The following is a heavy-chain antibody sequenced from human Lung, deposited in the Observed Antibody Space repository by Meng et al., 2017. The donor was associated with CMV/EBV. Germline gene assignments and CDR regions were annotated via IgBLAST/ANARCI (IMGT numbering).Heavy chain of an antibody. CDR2: INSDGSST. V-gene: IGHV3-74*01. CDR1: GFTFSSYW. J-gene: IGHJ6*02. Sequence: GGSXRLXCAASGFTFSSYWMNWVRQAPGKGLVWVSRINSDGSSTSYADSVKGRFTISRDNAKNTVYLQMNSLRAEDTAVYNCARGHRQYYYDGMDVWGQGXTVTFSS. CDR3: ARGHRQYYYDGMDV.